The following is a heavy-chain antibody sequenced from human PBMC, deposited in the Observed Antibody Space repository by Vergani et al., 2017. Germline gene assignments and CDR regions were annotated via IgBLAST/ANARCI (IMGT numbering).Heavy chain of an antibody. J-gene: IGHJ6*02. D-gene: IGHD2-2*01. CDR1: GFTFSSYG. Sequence: QVQLVESGGGVVQPGGSLRLSCAASGFTFSSYGMHWVRQAPGKGLEWVAFIRYDGSNKYYADSVKGRFTISRDNSKNTLYLQMNSLRAEDTAVYYCAKELXGASRLDYYYGMDVWGQGTTVTVSS. CDR3: AKELXGASRLDYYYGMDV. CDR2: IRYDGSNK. V-gene: IGHV3-30*02.